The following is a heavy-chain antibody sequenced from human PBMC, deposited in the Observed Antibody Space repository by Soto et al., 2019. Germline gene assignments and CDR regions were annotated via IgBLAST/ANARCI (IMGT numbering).Heavy chain of an antibody. CDR2: IKQDGSEK. CDR3: ASHNYYGSGSYSDYYYYGMDV. V-gene: IGHV3-7*05. Sequence: GGSLRLSCAASGFTFSSYWMSWVRQAPGKGLEWVANIKQDGSEKYYVDSVKGRFTISRDNAKNSLYLQMNSLRAEDTAVYYCASHNYYGSGSYSDYYYYGMDVWGQGTTVTVSS. J-gene: IGHJ6*02. CDR1: GFTFSSYW. D-gene: IGHD3-10*01.